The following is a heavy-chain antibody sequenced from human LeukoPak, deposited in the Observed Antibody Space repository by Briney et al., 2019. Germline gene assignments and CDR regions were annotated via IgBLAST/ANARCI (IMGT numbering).Heavy chain of an antibody. CDR1: GFTFSSYG. CDR3: ARGVATIGYYFDY. D-gene: IGHD5-12*01. CDR2: ISYDGSNK. V-gene: IGHV3-30*03. J-gene: IGHJ4*02. Sequence: GGSLRLSCAASGFTFSSYGMHWVRQAPGKGLEWVAVISYDGSNKYYADSVKGRFTISRDNSKNTLYLQMNSLRAEDTAAYYCARGVATIGYYFDYWGQGTLVTVSS.